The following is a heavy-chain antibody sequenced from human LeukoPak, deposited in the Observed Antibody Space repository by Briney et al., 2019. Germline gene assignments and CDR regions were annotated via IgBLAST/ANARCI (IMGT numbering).Heavy chain of an antibody. V-gene: IGHV4-59*08. CDR3: ARRQTYFDY. J-gene: IGHJ4*02. Sequence: SETLSLTCTVSGGSISPYFWSWIRQPPGKGLEWIGHIYYSGSTNYNPSLKGRVTISVDTSKNQFSLKLSSVTAADTAVCYCARRQTYFDYWGQGTLVTVSS. CDR2: IYYSGST. CDR1: GGSISPYF.